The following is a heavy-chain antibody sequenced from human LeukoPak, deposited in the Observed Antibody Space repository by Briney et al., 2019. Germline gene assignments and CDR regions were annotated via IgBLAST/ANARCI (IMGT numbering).Heavy chain of an antibody. Sequence: GASLQISGQGSGSIFTSYWNGWVRPVPGKRQELMGIIYPGDADTRYSPSFQGQVTISADKSISTAYLQWSGLKASDTAMYYCARHVHSYGYYYYHMDVWVKGTTVTV. CDR2: IYPGDADT. D-gene: IGHD5-18*01. CDR3: ARHVHSYGYYYYHMDV. V-gene: IGHV5-51*01. J-gene: IGHJ6*03. CDR1: GSIFTSYW.